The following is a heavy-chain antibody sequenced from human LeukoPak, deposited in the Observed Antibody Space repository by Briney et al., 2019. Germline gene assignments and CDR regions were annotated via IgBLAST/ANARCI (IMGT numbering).Heavy chain of an antibody. J-gene: IGHJ6*03. D-gene: IGHD3-10*01. CDR2: ISSSGSTI. CDR3: ARDPGGYMDV. Sequence: GGSLRLSCAASGFTFSSYEMNWVRQAPGKGLEWVSYISSSGSTIFYADSVEGRFTISRDNAKNSLYLQMNSLRAEDTTVYYCARDPGGYMDVWGKGTTVTISS. V-gene: IGHV3-48*03. CDR1: GFTFSSYE.